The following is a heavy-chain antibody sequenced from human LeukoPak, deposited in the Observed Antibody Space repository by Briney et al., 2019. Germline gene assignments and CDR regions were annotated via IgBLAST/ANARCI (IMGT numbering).Heavy chain of an antibody. CDR2: IKQDGSEK. V-gene: IGHV3-7*03. CDR1: GVTFSSYR. Sequence: GGSLRLSCTASGVTFSSYRMCWVRQAPRKGLGWVANIKQDGSEKYYVDSVKGRFTISRDNANNSLYLQMNSLRAEDMALYYCAKGGIAVAGTWFDPWGQGTLVTVSS. J-gene: IGHJ5*02. CDR3: AKGGIAVAGTWFDP. D-gene: IGHD6-19*01.